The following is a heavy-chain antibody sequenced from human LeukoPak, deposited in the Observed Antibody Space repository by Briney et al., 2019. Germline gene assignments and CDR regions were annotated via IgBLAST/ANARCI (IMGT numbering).Heavy chain of an antibody. CDR2: ISSSSSTI. CDR1: GFTFSSYS. J-gene: IGHJ4*02. D-gene: IGHD4-17*01. Sequence: PGGSLRLSCAASGFTFSSYSMNWVRQAPGKGLEWVSYISSSSSTIYYADSVKGRFTISRDNAKNSLYLQMNSLRAEDTAVYYCARDHTTVTTFFDYWGQGTLVTVSS. CDR3: ARDHTTVTTFFDY. V-gene: IGHV3-48*01.